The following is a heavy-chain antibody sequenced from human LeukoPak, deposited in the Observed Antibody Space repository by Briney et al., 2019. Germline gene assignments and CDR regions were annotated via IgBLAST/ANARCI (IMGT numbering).Heavy chain of an antibody. V-gene: IGHV1-69*04. CDR2: IIPILGIA. CDR1: GGTFGSYA. CDR3: ARDRLSVVAATQLDY. D-gene: IGHD2-15*01. Sequence: ASVKVSCKASGGTFGSYAISWVRQAPGQGLEWMGRIIPILGIANYAQKFQGRVTITADKSTSTAYMELSSLRSEDTAVYYCARDRLSVVAATQLDYWGQGTLVTVSS. J-gene: IGHJ4*02.